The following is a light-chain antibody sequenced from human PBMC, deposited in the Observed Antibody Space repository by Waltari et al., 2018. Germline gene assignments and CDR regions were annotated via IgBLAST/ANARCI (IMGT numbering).Light chain of an antibody. V-gene: IGKV1-33*01. CDR2: ASS. CDR3: QQFDNVPLT. J-gene: IGKJ4*01. Sequence: DIQMTQSPSSLSASVGDRVIITCRASQDIDNNLNWYQQKPGKSPKLLLYASSTLETGVPSRFSGSGSGRKFSFTISSLQPEDFATYYCQQFDNVPLTFGGGTKVDIK. CDR1: QDIDNN.